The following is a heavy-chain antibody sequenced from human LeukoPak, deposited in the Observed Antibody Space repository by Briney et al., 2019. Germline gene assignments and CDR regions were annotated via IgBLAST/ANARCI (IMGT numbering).Heavy chain of an antibody. Sequence: ASVKVSCKASGYTFTSYYMHWVRQAPGQGLEWMGIINPSGGSTSYAQKFQGRVTMTRDTSTSTVYMELSSLRSEDTAVYYCASRYSSSSYSYYYYYYMDVWGKGTTVTVSS. CDR2: INPSGGST. D-gene: IGHD6-6*01. CDR3: ASRYSSSSYSYYYYYYMDV. CDR1: GYTFTSYY. J-gene: IGHJ6*03. V-gene: IGHV1-46*01.